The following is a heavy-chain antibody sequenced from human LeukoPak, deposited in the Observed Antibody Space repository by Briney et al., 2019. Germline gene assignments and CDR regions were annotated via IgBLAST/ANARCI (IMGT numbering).Heavy chain of an antibody. Sequence: SETLSLTCAVSGGSISSINWWSWVRQPPGKGLEWIGEISHSGTTNYRPSLKSRVTMSIDKSMNQISLNLRSVTAADTAVYYCARVPRSYYYYYYMDVWGKGTTVTVSS. CDR2: ISHSGTT. CDR1: GGSISSINW. J-gene: IGHJ6*03. CDR3: ARVPRSYYYYYYMDV. V-gene: IGHV4-4*02.